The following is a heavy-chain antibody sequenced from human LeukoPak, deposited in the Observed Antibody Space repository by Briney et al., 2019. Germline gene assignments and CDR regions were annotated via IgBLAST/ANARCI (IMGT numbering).Heavy chain of an antibody. CDR2: INHSGST. CDR1: GGSFSGYY. D-gene: IGHD2-2*01. CDR3: ARAPLGYCSSTSCYAGTA. J-gene: IGHJ5*02. V-gene: IGHV4-34*01. Sequence: SETLSLTCAVCGGSFSGYYWSWIRQPPGKGLEWIGEINHSGSTNYNPSLKSRVTISVDTSKSQFSLKLSSVTAADTAVYYCARAPLGYCSSTSCYAGTAWGQGTLVTVSS.